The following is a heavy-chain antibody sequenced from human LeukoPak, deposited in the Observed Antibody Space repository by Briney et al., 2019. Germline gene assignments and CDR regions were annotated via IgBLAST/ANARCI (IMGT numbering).Heavy chain of an antibody. D-gene: IGHD3-3*01. Sequence: ASVKVSCKASGYTFTSYGISWVRQAPGQGLEWMGWISAYNGNTNYAQKLQGRVTMTTDTSTSTAYMELRSLRSEDTAVYYCARGGVRFLEWLPGPYYYMDVWSKGTTVTVSS. V-gene: IGHV1-18*01. CDR3: ARGGVRFLEWLPGPYYYMDV. CDR2: ISAYNGNT. J-gene: IGHJ6*03. CDR1: GYTFTSYG.